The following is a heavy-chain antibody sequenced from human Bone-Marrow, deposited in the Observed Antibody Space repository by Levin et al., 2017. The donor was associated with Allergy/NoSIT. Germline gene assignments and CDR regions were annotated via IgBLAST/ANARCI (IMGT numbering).Heavy chain of an antibody. V-gene: IGHV4-30-4*01. Sequence: SETLSLTCTDGSTSSFLSYWNWIRQPPGKGLEWIGCVYYTGITYYNPSLKSRVTFSVDTSKNQFSLRLSSVTVADTAVYYCTRGSDSRKSHYWGQGTLVTVSS. D-gene: IGHD1-26*01. J-gene: IGHJ4*02. CDR3: TRGSDSRKSHY. CDR1: GSTSSFLSY. CDR2: VYYTGIT.